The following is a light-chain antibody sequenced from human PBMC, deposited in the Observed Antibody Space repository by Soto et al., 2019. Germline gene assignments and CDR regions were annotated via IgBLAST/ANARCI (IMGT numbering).Light chain of an antibody. CDR2: KAS. V-gene: IGKV1-5*03. CDR1: QSISIW. J-gene: IGKJ1*01. CDR3: HQYSTYTPRT. Sequence: DIPMTQSPSTLSASVGDRVTITCRASQSISIWLAWYQQKPGKAPKILIYKASSLESGVPSRFSGSGSGTEFTLTISSLQPDDFATYCCHQYSTYTPRTFGQGTKVEIK.